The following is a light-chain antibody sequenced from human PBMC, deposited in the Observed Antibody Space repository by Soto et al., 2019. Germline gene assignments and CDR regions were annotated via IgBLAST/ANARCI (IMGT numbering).Light chain of an antibody. CDR1: SSDVGGYNY. CDR3: SSYISSSLWV. J-gene: IGLJ3*02. V-gene: IGLV2-14*01. CDR2: DVS. Sequence: QSALTQPASVSGSPGQSITISCTGTSSDVGGYNYVSWYQQHPGKAPKLMIYDVSNRPSGVSNRFSGSKSGNTASLTISGLQAEDDVDYYCSSYISSSLWVFGGGTKLTVL.